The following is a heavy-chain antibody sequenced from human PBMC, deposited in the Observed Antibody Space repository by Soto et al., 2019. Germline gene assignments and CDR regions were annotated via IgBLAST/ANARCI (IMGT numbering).Heavy chain of an antibody. Sequence: GGSLRLSWAASGFTFRSYWMSWVRQAPGKGLEWVANIKQDGSDKYYVDSVKGRFTNSRDNAKTSLYLQRNSWRAEDTAVYYCARDRSWRCDAFDIWGQGTMVTVSS. D-gene: IGHD1-26*01. CDR2: IKQDGSDK. J-gene: IGHJ3*02. CDR3: ARDRSWRCDAFDI. V-gene: IGHV3-7*03. CDR1: GFTFRSYW.